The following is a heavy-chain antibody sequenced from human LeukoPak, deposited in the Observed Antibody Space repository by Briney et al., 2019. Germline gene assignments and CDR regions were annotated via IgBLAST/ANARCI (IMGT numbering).Heavy chain of an antibody. CDR2: ISSSSYI. J-gene: IGHJ4*02. D-gene: IGHD2-2*01. Sequence: GGSLRLSCAASGFTFSSYSMNWVRQAPGKGLEWVSSISSSSYIYYADSVKGRFTISRDNAKNSLYLQMNSLRAEDTAVYYCARGLYCSSTSCYPFDYWGQGTLVTVSS. CDR3: ARGLYCSSTSCYPFDY. V-gene: IGHV3-21*01. CDR1: GFTFSSYS.